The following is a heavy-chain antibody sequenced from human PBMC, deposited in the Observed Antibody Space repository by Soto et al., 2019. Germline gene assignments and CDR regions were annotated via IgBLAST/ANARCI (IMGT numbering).Heavy chain of an antibody. D-gene: IGHD3-10*01. CDR2: IIPILGIA. V-gene: IGHV1-69*02. CDR1: GGTFSSYT. J-gene: IGHJ6*02. CDR3: ARGGYYGSGTSRGGMDV. Sequence: QVQLVQSGAEVKKPGSSVKVSCKASGGTFSSYTISWVRQAPGQGLEWMGRIIPILGIANYAQKFQGRVTITADKSTSTAYMELSSLRSEDTAVYYCARGGYYGSGTSRGGMDVWGQGTTVTVSS.